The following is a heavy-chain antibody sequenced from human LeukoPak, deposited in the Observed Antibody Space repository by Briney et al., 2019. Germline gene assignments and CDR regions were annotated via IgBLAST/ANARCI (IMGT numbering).Heavy chain of an antibody. V-gene: IGHV1-69-2*01. Sequence: ASVKVSCKVSGYTFTDYYMHWVQQAPGKGLEWMGLVDPEDGETIHAEKFQGRVTITADTSTDTAYMELSSLRSEDTAVYYCATVEFFGIVGGFDYWGQGTLVTVSS. CDR2: VDPEDGET. D-gene: IGHD3-22*01. CDR3: ATVEFFGIVGGFDY. J-gene: IGHJ4*02. CDR1: GYTFTDYY.